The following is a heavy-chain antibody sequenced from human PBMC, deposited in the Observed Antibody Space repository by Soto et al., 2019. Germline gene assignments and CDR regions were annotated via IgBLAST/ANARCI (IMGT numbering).Heavy chain of an antibody. J-gene: IGHJ6*02. V-gene: IGHV3-23*01. D-gene: IGHD2-2*01. CDR2: IVDTGGRT. Sequence: GGSLRLSCTASGFAFSSYAMNWVRQSPGKGLEWVSGIVDTGGRTFYADSVKGRFTISRDNAKNTLYLEMNSLRAEDTAIYYCAPVPAASSYYNTDVWGQGTTVTVSS. CDR3: APVPAASSYYNTDV. CDR1: GFAFSSYA.